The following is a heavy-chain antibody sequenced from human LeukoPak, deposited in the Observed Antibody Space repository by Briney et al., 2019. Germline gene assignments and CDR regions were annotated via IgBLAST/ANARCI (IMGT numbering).Heavy chain of an antibody. V-gene: IGHV5-10-1*01. CDR3: ARPSVDGSGSYPY. CDR2: IDPSDSYT. Sequence: GESLKISCKSSGYSFTSYWISWVRQMPETGLEWMGRIDPSDSYTNYSPSFQGHVTISADKSISTAYLQWSSLKASDTAMFYCARPSVDGSGSYPYWGQGTLVTVSS. D-gene: IGHD3-10*01. J-gene: IGHJ4*02. CDR1: GYSFTSYW.